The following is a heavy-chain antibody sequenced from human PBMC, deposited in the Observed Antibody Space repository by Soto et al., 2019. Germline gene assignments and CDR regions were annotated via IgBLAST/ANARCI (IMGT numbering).Heavy chain of an antibody. D-gene: IGHD4-17*01. J-gene: IGHJ5*02. CDR1: GGTFSNYA. V-gene: IGHV1-69*12. Sequence: QVQLVQSGAEVKKPGSSVKVSCKASGGTFSNYAISWVRQAPGQGLEWMGGIIPIFGTANYAQKFQGRVTITADESTSTAYMELSSLRSEDTAVYYCARAPLYYGDSPNWFDPWGQGTLVTVSS. CDR3: ARAPLYYGDSPNWFDP. CDR2: IIPIFGTA.